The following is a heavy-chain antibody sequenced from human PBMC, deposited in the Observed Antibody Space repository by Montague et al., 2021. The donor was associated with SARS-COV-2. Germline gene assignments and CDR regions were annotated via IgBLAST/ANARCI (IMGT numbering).Heavy chain of an antibody. J-gene: IGHJ2*01. V-gene: IGHV4-61*05. Sequence: SETLSLTCTVSGGSISGSNYYWAWIRQSPGKGLEWIGYISSNGKTNYNPSLKSRVTLSADASRNEFSLKLDSVTAADTAVYFCAGRGYYDSAGYHWHLDLWGRGMLVTVSS. CDR1: GGSISGSNYY. D-gene: IGHD3-22*01. CDR2: ISSNGKT. CDR3: AGRGYYDSAGYHWHLDL.